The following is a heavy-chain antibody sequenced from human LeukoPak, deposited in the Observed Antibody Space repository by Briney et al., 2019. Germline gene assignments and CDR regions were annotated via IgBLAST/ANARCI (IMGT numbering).Heavy chain of an antibody. CDR3: ARALAAAGLRYYYMDV. D-gene: IGHD6-13*01. J-gene: IGHJ6*03. Sequence: SVKVSCKASGGTFSSYAISWVRQAPGQGLEWMGGIIPIFGTANYAQKFQGRVTITTDESTSTAYMELSSLRSEDTAVYYCARALAAAGLRYYYMDVWGKGTTVTVSS. CDR1: GGTFSSYA. CDR2: IIPIFGTA. V-gene: IGHV1-69*05.